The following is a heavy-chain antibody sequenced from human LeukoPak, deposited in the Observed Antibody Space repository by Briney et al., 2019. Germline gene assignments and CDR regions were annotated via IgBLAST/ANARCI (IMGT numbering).Heavy chain of an antibody. CDR2: IFYNGRT. J-gene: IGHJ4*02. D-gene: IGHD3-22*01. V-gene: IGHV4-39*01. CDR1: SGYVRSSSYY. Sequence: SETLSLTCIVSSGYVRSSSYYWGWIRQPPGKGLEWIGSIFYNGRTHYNPSLKSRVTMSVDTSENQFTLTVSSVTAADTAIYYCARMMFYDGSAAEDWRQGTLVTVSS. CDR3: ARMMFYDGSAAED.